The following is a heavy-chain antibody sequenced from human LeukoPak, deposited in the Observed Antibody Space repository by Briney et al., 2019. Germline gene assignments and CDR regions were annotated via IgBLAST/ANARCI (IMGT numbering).Heavy chain of an antibody. Sequence: PSETLSLTCAVYGGSFSGYYWSWIRQPPGKGLEWIGEINHSGSTNYNPSLNSRVTISVDTSKNQFSLKLSSVTAADTAVYYCARGFGGITIFGVVHPAYFDYWGQGTLVTVSS. CDR2: INHSGST. J-gene: IGHJ4*02. V-gene: IGHV4-34*01. CDR3: ARGFGGITIFGVVHPAYFDY. CDR1: GGSFSGYY. D-gene: IGHD3-3*01.